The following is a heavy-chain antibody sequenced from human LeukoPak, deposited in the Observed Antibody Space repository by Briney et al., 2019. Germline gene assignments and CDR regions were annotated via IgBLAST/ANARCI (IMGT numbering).Heavy chain of an antibody. CDR2: MNPDNGNT. Sequence: ASVKVSCKASGFTFTSYDINWVRQASGQGLEWMGWMNPDNGNTGYAQKFQGRVTMTRDTSISTAYMELRGLRSEDTAVYYCVRDGEGVAISVNYWFDPWGQGTLVTVSS. CDR1: GFTFTSYD. CDR3: VRDGEGVAISVNYWFDP. D-gene: IGHD3-10*01. V-gene: IGHV1-8*01. J-gene: IGHJ5*02.